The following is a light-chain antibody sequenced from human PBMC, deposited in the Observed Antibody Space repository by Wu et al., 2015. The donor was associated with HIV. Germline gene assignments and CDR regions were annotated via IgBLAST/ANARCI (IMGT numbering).Light chain of an antibody. V-gene: IGKV1-27*01. CDR3: QQTYSSPKT. CDR2: GAS. CDR1: PAISNF. Sequence: DIQMTQSPSSLSASVGDRITITCRASPAISNFLAWYQHKPGKVPNLLIYGASTLQSGVPSRFSGSGSGTDFTLTISSLQPEDFATYYCQQTYSSPKTFGQGTKVEIK. J-gene: IGKJ1*01.